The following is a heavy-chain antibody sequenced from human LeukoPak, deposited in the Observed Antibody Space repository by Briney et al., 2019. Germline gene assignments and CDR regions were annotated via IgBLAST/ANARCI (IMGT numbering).Heavy chain of an antibody. CDR3: ARMESLERPMAAFDI. J-gene: IGHJ3*02. CDR1: GFTVSSNY. CDR2: IYSGGST. D-gene: IGHD1-1*01. V-gene: IGHV3-53*04. Sequence: PGGSLRLSCAASGFTVSSNYMSWVRQAPGKGLEWVSVIYSGGSTYYADSVKGRFTISRHNSKNTLYLQMNSLRAEDTAVYYCARMESLERPMAAFDIWGQVTMVTVSS.